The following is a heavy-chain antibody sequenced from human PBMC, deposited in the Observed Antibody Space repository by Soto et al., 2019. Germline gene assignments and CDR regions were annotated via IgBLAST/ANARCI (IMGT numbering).Heavy chain of an antibody. J-gene: IGHJ4*02. Sequence: GGSLRLSCAASGFTFSSYGMHWVRQAPGKGLVWVAVISYDGSNKYYADSVKGRFTISRDNSKNTLYLQMNSLRVEDTAVYYCAKGYHNFDYWGLGTLVTVSS. CDR1: GFTFSSYG. CDR3: AKGYHNFDY. CDR2: ISYDGSNK. D-gene: IGHD2-2*01. V-gene: IGHV3-30*18.